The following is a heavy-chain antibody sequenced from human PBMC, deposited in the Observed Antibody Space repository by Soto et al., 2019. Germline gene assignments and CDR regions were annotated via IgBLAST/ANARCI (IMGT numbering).Heavy chain of an antibody. CDR1: GFGFDEYG. J-gene: IGHJ4*02. CDR3: AXDHRWGYEYGDYGDS. V-gene: IGHV3-20*04. D-gene: IGHD4-17*01. CDR2: INRHGDST. Sequence: EVYLVESGGGVVRPGGSLRLSCAASGFGFDEYGMSWVRQGPGKGLEWVSGINRHGDSTGYADSVKGRFTISRDNAKNSLYLEMNGLRAEDTAFYYCAXDHRWGYEYGDYGDSWGQGTLVTVSS.